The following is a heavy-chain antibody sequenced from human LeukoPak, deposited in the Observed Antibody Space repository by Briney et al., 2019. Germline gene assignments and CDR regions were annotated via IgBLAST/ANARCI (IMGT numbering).Heavy chain of an antibody. V-gene: IGHV3-7*01. Sequence: GGSLRLSCVVSGLTFSNYWMIWVRQAPGKGLESVAIVNEDGSAKYYLDSVKGRFTISRDNARNSLYLEMNSLRAEDTAVYYCARDYWRSIDHWGQGTLVTVSS. CDR2: VNEDGSAK. CDR1: GLTFSNYW. CDR3: ARDYWRSIDH. J-gene: IGHJ4*02. D-gene: IGHD1-1*01.